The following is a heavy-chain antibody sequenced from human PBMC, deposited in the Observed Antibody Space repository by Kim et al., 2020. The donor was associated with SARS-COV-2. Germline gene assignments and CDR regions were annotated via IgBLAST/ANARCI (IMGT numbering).Heavy chain of an antibody. CDR1: GGSISSGGYY. D-gene: IGHD5-12*01. CDR2: IYYSGST. V-gene: IGHV4-31*03. Sequence: SETLSLTCTVSGGSISSGGYYWSWIRQHPGKGLEWIGYIYYSGSTYYNPSLKSRVTISVDTSKNQFSLKLSSVTAADTAVYYCARDRGYSGYDYGGYYYYGMDVWGQGTTVTVSS. CDR3: ARDRGYSGYDYGGYYYYGMDV. J-gene: IGHJ6*02.